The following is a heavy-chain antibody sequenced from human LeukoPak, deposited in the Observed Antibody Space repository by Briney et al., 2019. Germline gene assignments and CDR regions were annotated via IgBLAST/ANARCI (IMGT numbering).Heavy chain of an antibody. D-gene: IGHD5-12*01. CDR2: INAGNGNT. V-gene: IGHV1-3*01. CDR1: GYTFTSYA. J-gene: IGHJ4*02. CDR3: ARESTYSGYDLADY. Sequence: ASVKVSCKASGYTFTSYAMHWVRQAPGQRLEWMGWINAGNGNTKHSQKFQGRVTITRDTSASTAYMELSSLRSEDTAVYYCARESTYSGYDLADYWGQGTLVTVSS.